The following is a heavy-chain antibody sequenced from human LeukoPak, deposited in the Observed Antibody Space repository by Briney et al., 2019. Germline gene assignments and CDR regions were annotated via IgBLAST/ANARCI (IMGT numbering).Heavy chain of an antibody. CDR3: ARDESSTVTPFGY. CDR1: GGSISSGDYY. V-gene: IGHV4-30-4*01. D-gene: IGHD4-17*01. CDR2: IYYSGST. J-gene: IGHJ4*02. Sequence: SQTLSLTCTVSGGSISSGDYYWSWIRQPPGKGLEWIGHIYYSGSTYYNPSLKSRVTISVDTSKNQFSLKLSSVTAADTAVYYCARDESSTVTPFGYWGQGTLVTVSS.